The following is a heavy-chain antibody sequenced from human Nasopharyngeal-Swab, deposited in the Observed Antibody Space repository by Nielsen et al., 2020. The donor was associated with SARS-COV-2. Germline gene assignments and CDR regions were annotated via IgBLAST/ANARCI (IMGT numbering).Heavy chain of an antibody. CDR2: INAGNGNT. CDR3: ARDRGGIVGVKDAFDI. CDR1: GYTFTSYA. J-gene: IGHJ3*02. Sequence: ASVKVSCKASGYTFTSYAMHWVRQAPGQRLEWMGWINAGNGNTKYSQKFQGRVTITRDTSASTAYMELSSLRSEDTAVYYCARDRGGIVGVKDAFDIWGQGTMVTVSS. V-gene: IGHV1-3*01. D-gene: IGHD1-26*01.